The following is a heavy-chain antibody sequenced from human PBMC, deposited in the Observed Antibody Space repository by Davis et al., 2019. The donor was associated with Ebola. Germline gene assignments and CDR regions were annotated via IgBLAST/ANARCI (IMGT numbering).Heavy chain of an antibody. CDR1: GFTFSSYA. J-gene: IGHJ4*02. V-gene: IGHV3-23*01. CDR2: ISGSGGST. CDR3: AKVLGHGDY. Sequence: GESLKISCAASGFTFSSYAMSWVRQAPGKGLEWVSAISGSGGSTYYADSVKGRFTISRDSSKNTLYLQMNSLGAEDTAVYYCAKVLGHGDYWGQGTLVTVSS.